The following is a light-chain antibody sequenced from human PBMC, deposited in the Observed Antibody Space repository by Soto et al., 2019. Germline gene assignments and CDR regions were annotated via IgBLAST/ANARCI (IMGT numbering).Light chain of an antibody. CDR1: SSDVGGYNY. CDR3: CSYAGSSLGV. Sequence: QSALTQPRSVSGSPGQSVTISCTGTSSDVGGYNYVSWYQQHPGKAPQLLIYDVSKRPSGVPDRFSGSKSGNTASLTISGLQAEDEADYYCCSYAGSSLGVFGGGTQLTVL. J-gene: IGLJ2*01. V-gene: IGLV2-11*01. CDR2: DVS.